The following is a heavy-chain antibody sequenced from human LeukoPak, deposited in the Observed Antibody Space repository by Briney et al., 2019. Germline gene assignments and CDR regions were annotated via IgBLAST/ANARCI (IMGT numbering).Heavy chain of an antibody. J-gene: IGHJ4*02. CDR1: GFTFSSYG. Sequence: PGRSLRLSCAASGFTFSSYGMHWVRQAPGKGLEWLAFISYDGSNQNYADSVKGRFTISRDNSKNTVYLPQSSLRAEDTAVYYCARDRLRAFYYFDSWGQGTLVTVSS. V-gene: IGHV3-30*03. D-gene: IGHD2/OR15-2a*01. CDR3: ARDRLRAFYYFDS. CDR2: ISYDGSNQ.